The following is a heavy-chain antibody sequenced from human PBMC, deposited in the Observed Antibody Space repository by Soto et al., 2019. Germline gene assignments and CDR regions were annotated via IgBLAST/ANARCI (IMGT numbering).Heavy chain of an antibody. CDR1: GYTLTELS. V-gene: IGHV1-24*01. J-gene: IGHJ4*02. Sequence: GASVKVSCKVSGYTLTELSMHWVRQAPGKGLEWMGGFDPEDGETIYAQKFQGRVTMTEDTSTDTAYMELSSLRSEDTAVYYCATPIGYCSSTSCTDYWGQGTLVTVSS. CDR2: FDPEDGET. D-gene: IGHD2-2*01. CDR3: ATPIGYCSSTSCTDY.